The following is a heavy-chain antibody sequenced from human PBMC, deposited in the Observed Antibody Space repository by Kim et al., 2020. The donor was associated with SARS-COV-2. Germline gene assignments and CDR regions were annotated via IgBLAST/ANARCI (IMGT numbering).Heavy chain of an antibody. CDR1: GGSFSGYY. CDR3: ARGYVLRYFDWLTRYNWFDP. D-gene: IGHD3-9*01. J-gene: IGHJ5*02. Sequence: SETLSLTCAVYGGSFSGYYWSWIRQPPGKGLEWIGEINHSGSTTYNPSLKSRVTISVDTSKNQFSLKLSSVTAADTAVYYCARGYVLRYFDWLTRYNWFDPWGQGTLVTVSS. CDR2: INHSGST. V-gene: IGHV4-34*01.